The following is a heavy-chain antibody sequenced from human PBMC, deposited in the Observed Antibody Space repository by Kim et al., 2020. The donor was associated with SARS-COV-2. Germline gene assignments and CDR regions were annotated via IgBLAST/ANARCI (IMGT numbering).Heavy chain of an antibody. J-gene: IGHJ3*02. Sequence: SETLSLTCTVSGGSISSYYWSWIRQPPGKGLEWIGYIYYSGSTNYNPSLKSRVTISVDTSKNQFSLKLSSVTAADTAVYYCARDPANYDFWSGYYNAFDIWGQGTMVTVSS. V-gene: IGHV4-59*01. CDR1: GGSISSYY. CDR2: IYYSGST. D-gene: IGHD3-3*01. CDR3: ARDPANYDFWSGYYNAFDI.